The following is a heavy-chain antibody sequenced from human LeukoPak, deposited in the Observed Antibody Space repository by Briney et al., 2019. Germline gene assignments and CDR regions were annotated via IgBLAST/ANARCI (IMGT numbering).Heavy chain of an antibody. CDR2: MNPNSGNT. J-gene: IGHJ6*03. CDR3: ARAHYYYYYMDV. Sequence: GWMNPNSGNTGYAQKFQGRVSMTRNTSISTAYMELSSLRSEDTAVYYCARAHYYYYYMDVWGKGTTVTVSS. V-gene: IGHV1-8*01.